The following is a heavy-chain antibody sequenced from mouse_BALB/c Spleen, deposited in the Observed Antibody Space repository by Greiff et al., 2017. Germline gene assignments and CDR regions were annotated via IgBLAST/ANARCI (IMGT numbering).Heavy chain of an antibody. V-gene: IGHV1-67*01. CDR3: ARWYDRFDY. CDR1: GYTFTDYA. J-gene: IGHJ2*01. CDR2: ISTYYGNT. D-gene: IGHD2-14*01. Sequence: QVQLQQSGPELVRPGVSVKISCKGSGYTFTDYAMHWVKQSHAKSLEWIGVISTYYGNTNYNQKFKGKATMTVDKSSSTAYMQLSSLASEDSAVYYCARWYDRFDYWGQGTTLTVSA.